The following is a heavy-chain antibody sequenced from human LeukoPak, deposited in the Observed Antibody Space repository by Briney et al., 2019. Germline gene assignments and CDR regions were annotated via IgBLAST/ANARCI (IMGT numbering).Heavy chain of an antibody. D-gene: IGHD2-15*01. CDR1: GYTFTSYA. CDR2: INAGNGNT. J-gene: IGHJ3*02. V-gene: IGHV1-3*01. Sequence: ASVKVSCKASGYTFTSYAMHWVRQAPGQRLEWMGWINAGNGNTKYSQKFQGRVTITRDTSASTAYMELSSLRSEDTAVYYCATEARGYCSGGSCYFRGAFDIWGQGTMVTVSS. CDR3: ATEARGYCSGGSCYFRGAFDI.